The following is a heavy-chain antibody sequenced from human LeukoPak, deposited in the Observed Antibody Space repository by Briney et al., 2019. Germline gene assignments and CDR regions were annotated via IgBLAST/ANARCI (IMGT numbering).Heavy chain of an antibody. V-gene: IGHV3-74*01. CDR3: ARGSTVVAVAAPEYHFDY. J-gene: IGHJ4*02. Sequence: PGGSLRLSCSASGFTFSSYWMYWVRQAPGKGLVWVSRITSDGRSTSYADSVNGRFTTSRDNAKNTLYLQMNNLRAEDTAVYYCARGSTVVAVAAPEYHFDYWGQGTLVTVSS. CDR1: GFTFSSYW. D-gene: IGHD6-19*01. CDR2: ITSDGRST.